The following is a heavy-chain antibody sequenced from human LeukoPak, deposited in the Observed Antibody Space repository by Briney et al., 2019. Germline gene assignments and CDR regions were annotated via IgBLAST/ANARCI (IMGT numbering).Heavy chain of an antibody. CDR3: AKQLGYCSDGSCYFPY. D-gene: IGHD2-15*01. J-gene: IGHJ4*02. V-gene: IGHV3-21*04. CDR2: ISSSSSYI. CDR1: GFTFSSYS. Sequence: SGGSLRLSCAASGFTFSSYSMNWVRQAPGKGLEWVSSISSSSSYIYYADSVQGRFTISRDNSKSTLCLQMNSLRAEDTAVYYCAKQLGYCSDGSCYFPYWGQGTLVTVSS.